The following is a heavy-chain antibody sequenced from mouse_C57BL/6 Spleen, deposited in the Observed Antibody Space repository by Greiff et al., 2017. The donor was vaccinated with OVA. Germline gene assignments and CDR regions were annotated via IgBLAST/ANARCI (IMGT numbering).Heavy chain of an antibody. CDR1: GFTFSSYA. CDR2: ISDGGSYT. J-gene: IGHJ2*01. D-gene: IGHD1-1*01. Sequence: EVMLVESGGGLVKPGGSLKLSCAASGFTFSSYAMSWVRQTPEKRLEWVATISDGGSYTYYPDNVQGRFTIARDNAKNNLYLQMSHLKSEDTAMYYCARDGSSYYFDYWGQGTTLTVSS. CDR3: ARDGSSYYFDY. V-gene: IGHV5-4*01.